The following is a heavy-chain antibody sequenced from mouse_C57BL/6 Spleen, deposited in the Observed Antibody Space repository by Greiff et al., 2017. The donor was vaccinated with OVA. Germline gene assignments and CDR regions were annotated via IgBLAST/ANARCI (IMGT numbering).Heavy chain of an antibody. CDR3: ASSHYYGSRYFDV. V-gene: IGHV1-50*01. CDR1: GYTFTSYW. D-gene: IGHD1-1*01. CDR2: IDPSDSYT. Sequence: VQLQQPGAELVKPGASVKLSCKASGYTFTSYWMQWVKQRPGQGLEWIGEIDPSDSYTNYNQKFKGKATLTVDTSSSTAYMQLSSLTSEDSAVYYCASSHYYGSRYFDVWGTGTTVTVSS. J-gene: IGHJ1*03.